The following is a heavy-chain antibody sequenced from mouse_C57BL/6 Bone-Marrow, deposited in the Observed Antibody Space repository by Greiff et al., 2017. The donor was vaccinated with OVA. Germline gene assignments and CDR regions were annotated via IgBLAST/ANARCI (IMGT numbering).Heavy chain of an antibody. Sequence: QVQLKQSGPELVKPGASVKISCKASGYAFSSSWMNWVKQRPGKGLEWIGRIYPGDGDTNYNGKFKGKATLTADKSSSTAYLQLSSLTSEDSAVYFCARRGGDYWGQGTSVTVSS. J-gene: IGHJ4*01. CDR1: GYAFSSSW. CDR2: IYPGDGDT. CDR3: ARRGGDY. V-gene: IGHV1-82*01.